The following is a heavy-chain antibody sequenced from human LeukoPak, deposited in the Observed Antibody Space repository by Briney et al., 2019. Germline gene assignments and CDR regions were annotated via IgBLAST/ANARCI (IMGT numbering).Heavy chain of an antibody. CDR2: IYYSGST. V-gene: IGHV4-39*07. Sequence: SETLSLTCTVSGGSISSSRYYWGWIRQPPGKGLEWIGSIYYSGSTYYNPSLKSRVTISVDTSKNQFSLKLSSVTAADTAVYYCASDYPIYYDSSGKTFDYWGQGTLVTVSS. CDR1: GGSISSSRYY. D-gene: IGHD3-22*01. CDR3: ASDYPIYYDSSGKTFDY. J-gene: IGHJ4*02.